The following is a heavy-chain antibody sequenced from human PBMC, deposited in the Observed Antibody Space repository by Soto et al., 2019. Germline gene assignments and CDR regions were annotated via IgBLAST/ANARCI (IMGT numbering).Heavy chain of an antibody. V-gene: IGHV4-31*03. J-gene: IGHJ3*02. CDR3: ARTGDYDILTGNYNAFDI. D-gene: IGHD3-9*01. CDR2: IYNSGST. CDR1: GGSMSSGGYY. Sequence: SSETLSLTCTVSGGSMSSGGYYWSWFRQHPGKDLEWIGYIYNSGSTTYKQSLKSRLTISVDPSENQFSLRLTSVTAADTAVYYCARTGDYDILTGNYNAFDIWGRGTLVS.